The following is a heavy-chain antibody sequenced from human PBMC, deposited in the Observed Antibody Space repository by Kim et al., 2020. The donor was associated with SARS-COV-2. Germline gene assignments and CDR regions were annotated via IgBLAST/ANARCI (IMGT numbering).Heavy chain of an antibody. CDR3: TRDRVAGLDS. Sequence: RYADSVKGRFTTSSDDAKTTLYLEMNNLRAEDTALYFCTRDRVAGLDSWGQGTLVTVSS. J-gene: IGHJ4*02. V-gene: IGHV3-74*01. D-gene: IGHD6-19*01.